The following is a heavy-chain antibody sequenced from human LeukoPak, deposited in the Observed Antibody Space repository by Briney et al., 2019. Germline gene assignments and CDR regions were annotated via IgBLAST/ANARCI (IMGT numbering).Heavy chain of an antibody. D-gene: IGHD4-17*01. J-gene: IGHJ4*02. CDR3: ARTMTTVTTHFDY. V-gene: IGHV4-4*07. CDR2: IYSSGST. Sequence: PSETLSLTCSVSGGSLNSYYWTWIRQPAGRGLEWIGRIYSSGSTNYNPSLKSRVTMSVDTSKNQFSLKLSSVTAADTAVYYCARTMTTVTTHFDYWGLGTLVTVSS. CDR1: GGSLNSYY.